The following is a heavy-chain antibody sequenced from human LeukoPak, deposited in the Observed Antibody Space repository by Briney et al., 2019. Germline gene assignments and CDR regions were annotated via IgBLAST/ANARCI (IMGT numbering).Heavy chain of an antibody. D-gene: IGHD3-10*01. V-gene: IGHV4-61*02. CDR3: ARGALWFGEILDY. Sequence: SETLSLTCTVSGGFISSGSYYWNWIRQPAGKGLEWIGRIYTSGSTNYNPSLKSRVTISVDTSKNQFSLKLSSVTAADTAVYYCARGALWFGEILDYWGQGTLVTVSS. CDR2: IYTSGST. J-gene: IGHJ4*02. CDR1: GGFISSGSYY.